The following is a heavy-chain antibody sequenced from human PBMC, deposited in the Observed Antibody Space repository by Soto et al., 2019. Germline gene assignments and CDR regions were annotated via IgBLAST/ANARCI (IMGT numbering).Heavy chain of an antibody. CDR1: GGSISSYY. V-gene: IGHV4-59*01. J-gene: IGHJ6*02. CDR3: ARGIAALPGIGKTYYYYGMDV. Sequence: SETLSLTCTVSGGSISSYYWSWIRQPPGKGLEWIGYIYYSGSTNYNPSLKSRVTISVDTSKNQFSLKLSSVTAADTAVYYCARGIAALPGIGKTYYYYGMDVWGQGTTVTVSS. D-gene: IGHD6-6*01. CDR2: IYYSGST.